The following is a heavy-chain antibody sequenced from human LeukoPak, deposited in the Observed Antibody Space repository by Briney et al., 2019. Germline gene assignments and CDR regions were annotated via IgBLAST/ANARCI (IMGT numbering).Heavy chain of an antibody. CDR3: ARASGPYYYDGSGYSYYYYMDV. CDR1: GGSISSYY. V-gene: IGHV4-59*08. CDR2: IYYSGST. Sequence: SETLSLTCTVSGGSISSYYWSWLRQPPGKGLEWIGYIYYSGSTNYNPSLKSRVTISVDTSKNQFSLKLSSVTAADTAVYYCARASGPYYYDGSGYSYYYYMDVWGKGTTVTVSS. J-gene: IGHJ6*03. D-gene: IGHD3-22*01.